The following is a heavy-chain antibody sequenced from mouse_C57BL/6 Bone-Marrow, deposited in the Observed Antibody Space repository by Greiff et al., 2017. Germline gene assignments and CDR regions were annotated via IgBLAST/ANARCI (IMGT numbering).Heavy chain of an antibody. J-gene: IGHJ3*01. CDR3: ASDDGYYPPWFAY. Sequence: QVQLQQSGAELVRPGASVKLSCKASGYTFTDYYINWVKQRPGQGLEWIARIYPGSGNTYYNEKFKGKATLTAEKSSSTAYMQLSSLTSEDSAVYFCASDDGYYPPWFAYWGQGTLVTVSA. CDR2: IYPGSGNT. CDR1: GYTFTDYY. D-gene: IGHD2-3*01. V-gene: IGHV1-76*01.